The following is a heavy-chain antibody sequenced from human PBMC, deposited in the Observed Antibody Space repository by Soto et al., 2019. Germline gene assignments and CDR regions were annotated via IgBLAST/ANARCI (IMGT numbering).Heavy chain of an antibody. V-gene: IGHV3-74*01. D-gene: IGHD5-18*01. Sequence: GGSLRLSCAASGFTFSSYWMHWVRQAPGKGQVWVSRINSDGSSTSYADSVKGRFTISRDNAKNTLYLQMNSLRAEDTAVYYCARGPKRFVEVTAMVNFFDYWGQGTLVTVSS. CDR1: GFTFSSYW. CDR2: INSDGSST. J-gene: IGHJ4*02. CDR3: ARGPKRFVEVTAMVNFFDY.